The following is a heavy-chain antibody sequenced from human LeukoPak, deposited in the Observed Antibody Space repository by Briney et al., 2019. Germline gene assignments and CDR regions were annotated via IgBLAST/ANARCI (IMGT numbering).Heavy chain of an antibody. Sequence: PGGSLRLSCAASGFTSSSYRMNWVRQAPGKGLEWVSSISSSSSYIYYADSVKGRFTISRDNAKNSLYLQMNSLRAEDTAVYYCASYDYGAFDIWGQGTMVTVSS. D-gene: IGHD4-17*01. CDR2: ISSSSSYI. J-gene: IGHJ3*02. CDR3: ASYDYGAFDI. CDR1: GFTSSSYR. V-gene: IGHV3-21*01.